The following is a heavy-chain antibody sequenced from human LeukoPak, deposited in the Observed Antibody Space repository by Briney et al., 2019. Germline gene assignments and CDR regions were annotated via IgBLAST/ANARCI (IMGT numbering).Heavy chain of an antibody. V-gene: IGHV1-69*13. D-gene: IGHD6-13*01. CDR3: ARGGWEQQRAENWFDP. CDR1: GGTFSSYA. CDR2: IIPIFGTA. J-gene: IGHJ5*02. Sequence: SVKVSCKASGGTFSSYAISWVRQAPGPGLEWMGVIIPIFGTANYAQKFQGRVTITADESTSTAYMELSSLRSEHTAVYYCARGGWEQQRAENWFDPRGQGTLVSVSS.